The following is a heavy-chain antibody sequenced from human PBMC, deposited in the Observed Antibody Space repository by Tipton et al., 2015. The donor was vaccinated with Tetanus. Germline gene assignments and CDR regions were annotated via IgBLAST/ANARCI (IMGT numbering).Heavy chain of an antibody. V-gene: IGHV4-59*01. J-gene: IGHJ4*02. CDR2: IYYSGST. CDR3: ARVGAYPLVAATHFDY. D-gene: IGHD2-15*01. CDR1: GGSISSYY. Sequence: TLSLTCTVSGGSISSYYWSWIRQPPGKGLEWIGYIYYSGSTNYNPSLKSRVTISVDTSKNQFSLKLSSVTAADTAVYYCARVGAYPLVAATHFDYWGQGTLVTVSS.